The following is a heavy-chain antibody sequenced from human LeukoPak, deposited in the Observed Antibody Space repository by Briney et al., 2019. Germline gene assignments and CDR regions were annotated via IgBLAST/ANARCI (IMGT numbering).Heavy chain of an antibody. CDR1: GYSISSGYY. V-gene: IGHV4-38-2*01. CDR2: IYPSGST. D-gene: IGHD3-3*01. Sequence: SETLSLTCAVSGYSISSGYYWGWIRQPPGKGLEWIGSIYPSGSTYYNPSLKSRVTISVDTSKNQFSLKLSSVTAADTAVYYCARHGDLKHTYYDFWSGYYINYWGQGTLVTVSS. J-gene: IGHJ4*02. CDR3: ARHGDLKHTYYDFWSGYYINY.